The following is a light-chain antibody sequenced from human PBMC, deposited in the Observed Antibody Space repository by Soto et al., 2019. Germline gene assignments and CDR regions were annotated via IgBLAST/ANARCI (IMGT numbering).Light chain of an antibody. Sequence: QSVLTQPASVSGSPGQSITISCTGTSRDVGTYNLVSWYQQHPGKAPKLMIYEDSKRPSGVSNRFPGSKSGDTASLTISGLQAEDEADYFCFSYAGNTTWVFGGGTKLTVL. V-gene: IGLV2-23*01. CDR3: FSYAGNTTWV. CDR2: EDS. CDR1: SRDVGTYNL. J-gene: IGLJ3*02.